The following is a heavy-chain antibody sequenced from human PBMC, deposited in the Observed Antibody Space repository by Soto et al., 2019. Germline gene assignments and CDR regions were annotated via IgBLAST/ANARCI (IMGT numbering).Heavy chain of an antibody. CDR1: GGSVTSGSYY. Sequence: SETLSLTCTVSGGSVTSGSYYWNWIRQPPGKGLEWIGYIYYSGSTNYNPSLKSRVAISVDTSRNQFALKLRSVTAADTATYYCARLKRGYSYGSIIDFWGRGTLVTVSS. CDR3: ARLKRGYSYGSIIDF. J-gene: IGHJ4*01. V-gene: IGHV4-61*01. D-gene: IGHD5-18*01. CDR2: IYYSGST.